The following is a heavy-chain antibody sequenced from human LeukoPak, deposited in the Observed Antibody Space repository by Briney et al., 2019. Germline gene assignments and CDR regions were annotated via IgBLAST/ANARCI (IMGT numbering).Heavy chain of an antibody. CDR3: AKGANSWYVNL. CDR2: INQDGSQK. CDR1: GFTFSSYW. D-gene: IGHD6-13*01. V-gene: IGHV3-7*01. Sequence: PGGSLRLSCAASGFTFSSYWMMWVRQAPGKGLEWVANINQDGSQKNYGDSLKGRFTVSRDNTKNSLYLQMNSLRTEVTAVYYCAKGANSWYVNLWGQGTLVTVSS. J-gene: IGHJ5*02.